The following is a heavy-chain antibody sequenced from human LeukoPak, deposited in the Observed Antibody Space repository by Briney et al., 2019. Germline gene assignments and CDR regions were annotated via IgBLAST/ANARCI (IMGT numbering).Heavy chain of an antibody. V-gene: IGHV1-2*02. D-gene: IGHD3-10*01. Sequence: ASVKVSCKVSGYTLTELSMHWVRQAPGQGLEWMGWINPNSGGTNYAQKFQGRVTMTRDTSISTAYMELSRLRSDDTAVYYCAGYYYGSGSHPFDYWGQGTLVTVSS. CDR3: AGYYYGSGSHPFDY. CDR2: INPNSGGT. CDR1: GYTLTELS. J-gene: IGHJ4*02.